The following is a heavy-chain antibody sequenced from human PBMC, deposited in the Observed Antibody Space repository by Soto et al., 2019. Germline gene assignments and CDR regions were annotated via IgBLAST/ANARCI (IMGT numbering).Heavy chain of an antibody. CDR1: GFTFSSYG. J-gene: IGHJ4*02. CDR2: ISYDGSNK. Sequence: GGSLRLSCAASGFTFSSYGMHWVRQAPGKGLEWVAVISYDGSNKYYADSVKGRFTISRDNSKNTLYLQMNSLRAEDTAVYYCAKDFGFLEWLYVYWGQGTLVTVSS. CDR3: AKDFGFLEWLYVY. V-gene: IGHV3-30*18. D-gene: IGHD3-3*01.